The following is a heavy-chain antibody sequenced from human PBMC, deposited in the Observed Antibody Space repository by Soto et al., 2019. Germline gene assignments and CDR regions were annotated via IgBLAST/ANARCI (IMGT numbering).Heavy chain of an antibody. CDR1: GYSFTSYW. V-gene: IGHV5-51*01. CDR2: IYPGDSDT. CDR3: ARGGVSTRTFDY. D-gene: IGHD3-3*01. J-gene: IGHJ4*02. Sequence: GESLKISCKGSGYSFTSYWIGWVRQMPGEGLELMGIIYPGDSDTKYSPSFQGQVTISADKSISSAYLQWSSLRASDTAMYYCARGGVSTRTFDYWGQGTPVTVSS.